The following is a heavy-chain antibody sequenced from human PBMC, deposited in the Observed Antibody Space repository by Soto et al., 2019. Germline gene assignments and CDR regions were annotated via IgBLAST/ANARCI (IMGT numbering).Heavy chain of an antibody. Sequence: GGSLRLSCAASGFTFDDYAIHWVRQAPGKGLEWVSGISWNGDTIGYADSVKGRFTISRDNAKNSLYLQVNSLRGEDTAFYYCAKDMFRWSSSSGQFDCWGQGTLVTVSS. J-gene: IGHJ4*02. CDR1: GFTFDDYA. D-gene: IGHD6-13*01. V-gene: IGHV3-9*01. CDR3: AKDMFRWSSSSGQFDC. CDR2: ISWNGDTI.